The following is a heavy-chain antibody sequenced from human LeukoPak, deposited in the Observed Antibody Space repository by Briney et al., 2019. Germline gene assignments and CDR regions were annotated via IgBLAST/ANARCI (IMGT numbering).Heavy chain of an antibody. CDR2: VNHSGST. CDR3: AKLSRIVYYMDV. CDR1: GGSISSGDYY. D-gene: IGHD3-22*01. V-gene: IGHV4-61*08. Sequence: PSETLSLTCTVSGGSISSGDYYWSWIRQSPGKGLEWIGEVNHSGSTNYNPSLKSRVTISVDTSKNQFSLKLSSVTAADTAVYYCAKLSRIVYYMDVWGIGTTVTVSS. J-gene: IGHJ6*03.